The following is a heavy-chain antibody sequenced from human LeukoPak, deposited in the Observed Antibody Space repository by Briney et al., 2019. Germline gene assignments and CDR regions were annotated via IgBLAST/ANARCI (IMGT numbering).Heavy chain of an antibody. V-gene: IGHV1-46*01. J-gene: IGHJ4*02. D-gene: IGHD3-16*01. CDR2: INPSGVTT. CDR3: ARDLGGRSVSLDY. CDR1: GYTFTSYY. Sequence: ASVTVSYKASGYTFTSYYMHWVRQAPGQGLEWMGIINPSGVTTIYAQKFQGRVTVTRDTSTSTVYMELSSLRSEDTAVYYCARDLGGRSVSLDYWGQGTLVTVSS.